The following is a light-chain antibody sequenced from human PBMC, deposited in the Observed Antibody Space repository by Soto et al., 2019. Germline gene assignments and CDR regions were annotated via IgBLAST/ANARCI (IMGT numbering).Light chain of an antibody. CDR2: GAA. J-gene: IGKJ4*01. CDR3: QQYGSSLT. Sequence: EIVLTQSPGTLSLSPGERATLSCRASQSVSSSYLAWYQQKPGQAPRLLIYGAASSATGIPDRFSGSGSGTDFTLTISRLEPEDFAEYYCQQYGSSLTVGGGPKVEIK. V-gene: IGKV3-20*01. CDR1: QSVSSSY.